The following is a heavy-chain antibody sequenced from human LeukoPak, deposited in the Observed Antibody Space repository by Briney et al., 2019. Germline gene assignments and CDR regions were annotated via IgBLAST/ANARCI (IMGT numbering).Heavy chain of an antibody. J-gene: IGHJ4*01. V-gene: IGHV3-33*01. D-gene: IGHD5-18*01. CDR1: GFTFSSHG. Sequence: PGRSLRLPCAASGFTFSSHGMHCVRQAPGKGLEWVAVIRYDGSNKYYADSVKGRFTISRDNSKNTLYLQMNSLRAEDTAVYYCARNDKGNSYGYSIDYWGHGDLVSVS. CDR2: IRYDGSNK. CDR3: ARNDKGNSYGYSIDY.